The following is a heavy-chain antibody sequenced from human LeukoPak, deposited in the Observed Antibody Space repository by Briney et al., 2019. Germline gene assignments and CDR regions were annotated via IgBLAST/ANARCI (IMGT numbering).Heavy chain of an antibody. CDR2: IAYDGNST. V-gene: IGHV3-30*18. D-gene: IGHD1-1*01. CDR1: GFIFSDYG. CDR3: AKTGMLRRVGYLDV. J-gene: IGHJ6*04. Sequence: PGGSLRLSCVASGFIFSDYGIQWVRQAPGKGLEWVAVIAYDGNSTYYGDSVRGRFTISRDNSKKMVYLEMNSLRVEDTAVYYCAKTGMLRRVGYLDVWGKGTAVIVSS.